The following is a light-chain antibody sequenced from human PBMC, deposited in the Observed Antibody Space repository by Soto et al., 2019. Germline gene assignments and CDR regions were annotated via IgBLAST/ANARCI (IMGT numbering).Light chain of an antibody. Sequence: EIVLTQSPATLSLSPGERATRSCRASQNVANYLDWYQQKPGQAPRLLIYESSNRATGISSRFSGSGSGTDFTLTISSLEPEDVAVDYGQQRSNWPQTFGQGTKVDI. CDR2: ESS. J-gene: IGKJ1*01. CDR1: QNVANY. CDR3: QQRSNWPQT. V-gene: IGKV3-11*01.